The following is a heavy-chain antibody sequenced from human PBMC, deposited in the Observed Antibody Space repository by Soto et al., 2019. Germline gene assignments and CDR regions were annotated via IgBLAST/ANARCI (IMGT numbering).Heavy chain of an antibody. D-gene: IGHD1-26*01. J-gene: IGHJ2*01. CDR2: IWHDGSGT. Sequence: QVKLVESGGGVVQPGRSLRLSCAASGFVFTTYGMHWVRQAPGKGLEWVGVIWHDGSGTYYADALKGRFTISRDNSKNTLFPKWDSLTVEDTAVYYCVRDPVALRNRVRVGYFNLWGRGTQSLSPQ. V-gene: IGHV3-33*01. CDR3: VRDPVALRNRVRVGYFNL. CDR1: GFVFTTYG.